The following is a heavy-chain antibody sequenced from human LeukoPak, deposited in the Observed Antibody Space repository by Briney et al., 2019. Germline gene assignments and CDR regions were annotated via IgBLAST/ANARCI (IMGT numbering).Heavy chain of an antibody. CDR3: ARGGLAWQLVDFDY. CDR2: IFYSGST. J-gene: IGHJ4*02. CDR1: GGSISTSSYY. Sequence: SETLSLTCTVSGGSISTSSYYWGWVRQPPGKGLEWIGNIFYSGSTYYSPSLKSRVTISLDTSRNQFSLKLNSVTAADTAVYYCARGGLAWQLVDFDYWGQGTLVTVSS. V-gene: IGHV4-39*07. D-gene: IGHD6-13*01.